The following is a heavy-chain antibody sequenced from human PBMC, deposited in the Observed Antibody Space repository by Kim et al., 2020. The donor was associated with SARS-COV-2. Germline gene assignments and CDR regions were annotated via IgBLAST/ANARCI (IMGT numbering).Heavy chain of an antibody. CDR1: GFTFSSYG. D-gene: IGHD3-10*01. J-gene: IGHJ4*01. Sequence: GGSLRLSCAASGFTFSSYGMSWVRQAPGKGLAWVSGITVSGGSTYYADSAKGRFTISRDNSKNTLHLQMNSLRAEDTAVYYCARGNYGLDYWGQGTLVT. CDR2: ITVSGGST. V-gene: IGHV3-23*01. CDR3: ARGNYGLDY.